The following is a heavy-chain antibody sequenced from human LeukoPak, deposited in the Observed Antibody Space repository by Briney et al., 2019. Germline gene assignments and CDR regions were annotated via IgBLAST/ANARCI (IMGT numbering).Heavy chain of an antibody. J-gene: IGHJ4*02. Sequence: GGSLRLSCATSAFIFNNAWMSWVRQAPGKGLEWVGRIKSKTDGGTTDYAAPVKGRFTISRDDSKNTLYLQMNSLRAEDTAVYYCARASWRGPIHWGQGTLVTVSS. CDR3: ARASWRGPIH. V-gene: IGHV3-15*01. CDR1: AFIFNNAW. D-gene: IGHD2-2*02. CDR2: IKSKTDGGTT.